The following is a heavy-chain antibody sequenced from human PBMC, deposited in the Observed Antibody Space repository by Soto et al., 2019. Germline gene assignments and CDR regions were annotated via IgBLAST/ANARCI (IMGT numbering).Heavy chain of an antibody. J-gene: IGHJ4*02. CDR1: GFTFTSYA. CDR3: ARDRLRLGELSLIGYFDY. V-gene: IGHV3-30*15. D-gene: IGHD3-16*02. CDR2: ISYDGINE. Sequence: QVQLVESGGSVVQPGRSLRLSCEASGFTFTSYAMHWVRQAPGKGLEWVAVISYDGINEYYAGSVKGRFTISRDNSKNTLFLQMSSLRVEDTAVYYCARDRLRLGELSLIGYFDYWGQGTLVTVSS.